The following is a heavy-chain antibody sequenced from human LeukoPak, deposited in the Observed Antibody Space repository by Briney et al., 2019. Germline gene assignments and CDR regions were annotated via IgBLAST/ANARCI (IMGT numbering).Heavy chain of an antibody. D-gene: IGHD2-2*01. CDR2: IYYSGST. J-gene: IGHJ4*02. V-gene: IGHV4-59*05. CDR1: GGSISSYY. Sequence: SSETLSLTCSVSGGSISSYYWTWLRQPPGKGLEWIGSIYYSGSTYYNPSLKSRVTISVDTSKNQFSLKLNSVTAADTAVYYCARRGYCSSTSCYDYWGQGTLVTVSS. CDR3: ARRGYCSSTSCYDY.